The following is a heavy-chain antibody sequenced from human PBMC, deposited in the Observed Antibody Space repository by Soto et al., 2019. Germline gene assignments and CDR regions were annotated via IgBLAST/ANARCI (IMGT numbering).Heavy chain of an antibody. V-gene: IGHV3-30*18. D-gene: IGHD3-3*02. CDR2: SSYDGSDN. J-gene: IGHJ1*01. CDR1: EFTFNNKG. Sequence: LRLYCAASEFTFNNKGMHWVRQAPGMGLEWVAFSSYDGSDNYYADSVKGRFTISGDKARSTLLLQVNGLRAEDTAVYYCAKDRSQGHLAQRGQRSIVTVS. CDR3: AKDRSQGHLAQ.